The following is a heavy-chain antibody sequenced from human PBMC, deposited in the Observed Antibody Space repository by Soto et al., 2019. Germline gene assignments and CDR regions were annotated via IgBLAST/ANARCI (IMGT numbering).Heavy chain of an antibody. CDR1: GGTFSSYA. V-gene: IGHV1-69*13. D-gene: IGHD4-17*01. CDR2: IIPIFGTA. CDR3: AAETTVTTYYYYYGMDV. J-gene: IGHJ6*02. Sequence: GASVKVSCKASGGTFSSYAISWVRQAPGQGLEWMGGIIPIFGTANYAQKFQGRVTITADESTSTAYMELSSLRSEDTAVYYCAAETTVTTYYYYYGMDVWGQGTTVTV.